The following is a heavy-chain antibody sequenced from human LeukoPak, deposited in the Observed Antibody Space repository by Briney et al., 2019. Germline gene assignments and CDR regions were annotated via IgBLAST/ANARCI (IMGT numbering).Heavy chain of an antibody. V-gene: IGHV3-23*01. CDR3: ARRGYYDSRGWFDP. CDR2: ISSSGGST. D-gene: IGHD3-22*01. Sequence: GGSLRLSCAASGFSFSNYAMSWVRQAPGKGLEWVSAISSSGGSTYYTDTVKGRFTISRDNSKNTLYLQMNSLRAEDTAVYYCARRGYYDSRGWFDPWGQGTLVTVSS. CDR1: GFSFSNYA. J-gene: IGHJ5*02.